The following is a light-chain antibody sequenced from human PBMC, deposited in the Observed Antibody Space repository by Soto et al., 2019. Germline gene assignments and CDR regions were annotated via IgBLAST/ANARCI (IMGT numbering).Light chain of an antibody. CDR1: SSDVGGYNY. Sequence: QSPLPHPASVSWSPGHLITISCTGTSSDVGGYNYVSWYQQHPGKAPKLMIYEVSNRPSGVSNRFSGSKSGNTASLTISGLQAEDEADYYCSSYTSSSNLDVFGTGTKVTVL. CDR2: EVS. CDR3: SSYTSSSNLDV. V-gene: IGLV2-14*01. J-gene: IGLJ1*01.